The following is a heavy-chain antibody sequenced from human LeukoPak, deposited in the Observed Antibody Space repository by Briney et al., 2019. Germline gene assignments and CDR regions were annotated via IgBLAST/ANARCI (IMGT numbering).Heavy chain of an antibody. Sequence: PGGSLRLSCAASGFTFSSYSMNWVRQAPGKGLEWVSYISSSSSTIYYADSVKGRFTISRDNAKNSLYLQMNSLRAEDTAVYYCARDLDPDYYGSGSYCAFDIWGQGTMVTVSS. D-gene: IGHD3-10*01. CDR3: ARDLDPDYYGSGSYCAFDI. CDR1: GFTFSSYS. J-gene: IGHJ3*02. V-gene: IGHV3-48*04. CDR2: ISSSSSTI.